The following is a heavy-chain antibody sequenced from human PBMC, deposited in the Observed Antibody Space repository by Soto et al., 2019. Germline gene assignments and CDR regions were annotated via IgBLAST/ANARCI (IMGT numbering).Heavy chain of an antibody. CDR1: GFIFSNYA. D-gene: IGHD3-22*01. CDR2: FTRGGST. Sequence: EVQLLESGGDLVQPGGSLRLSCAASGFIFSNYAMTWVRQAPGQGPEWVSTFTRGGSTYYSETVNGRFATSRDNSQNTLYLEMNSRRAEDMAVYYCARTDKYNSQSSGCANRFDYWGQVTLVNVS. CDR3: ARTDKYNSQSSGCANRFDY. V-gene: IGHV3-23*01. J-gene: IGHJ4*02.